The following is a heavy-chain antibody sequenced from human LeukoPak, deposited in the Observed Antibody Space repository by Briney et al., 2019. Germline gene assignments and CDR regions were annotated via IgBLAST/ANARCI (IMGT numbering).Heavy chain of an antibody. CDR3: AKVVGKIAVAGFFDY. D-gene: IGHD6-19*01. CDR1: GFTLRTNA. J-gene: IGHJ4*02. CDR2: ISGSGGST. V-gene: IGHV3-23*01. Sequence: GGSLRLSFAASGFTLRTNAITWVRQAPGKGLEWVSPISGSGGSTYYADSVKGRFTISRDNSKNTLYLQMNSLRAEDTAVYYCAKVVGKIAVAGFFDYWGQGTLVTVSS.